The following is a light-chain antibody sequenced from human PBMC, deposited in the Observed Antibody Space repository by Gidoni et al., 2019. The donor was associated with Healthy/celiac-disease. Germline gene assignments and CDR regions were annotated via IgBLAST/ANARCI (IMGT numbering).Light chain of an antibody. J-gene: IGKJ4*01. Sequence: EIVLTQSPGTLSLSPGERATHSYRASQSVSSSYLAWYQQKPGQAPRLLIYGASSRATGIPDRFSGSGSGTDFTLTISRLEPEDFAVYYCQQYGSSPTFGGGTKVEIK. CDR2: GAS. CDR3: QQYGSSPT. V-gene: IGKV3-20*01. CDR1: QSVSSSY.